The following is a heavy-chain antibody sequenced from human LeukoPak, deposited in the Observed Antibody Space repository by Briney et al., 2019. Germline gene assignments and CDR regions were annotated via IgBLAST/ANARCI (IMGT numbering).Heavy chain of an antibody. Sequence: GGSLRLSCAASGFTLSNYAMSWVRQAPGKGLEWVSTIRGSGDSTYYAGSVKGRFTISRDNSKNTQYLQMNSLRAEDTAIYYCVRSLWSGSYVADYWGRGTLVTVSS. CDR1: GFTLSNYA. CDR3: VRSLWSGSYVADY. CDR2: IRGSGDST. D-gene: IGHD3-3*01. V-gene: IGHV3-23*01. J-gene: IGHJ4*02.